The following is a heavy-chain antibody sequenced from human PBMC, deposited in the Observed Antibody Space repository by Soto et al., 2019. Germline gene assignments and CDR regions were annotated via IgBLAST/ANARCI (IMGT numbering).Heavy chain of an antibody. J-gene: IGHJ3*02. Sequence: QVQLVQSGAEVKKPGASVKVSCAASGYIFKSYGVIWVRQAPGQGLEWMGWISAYNGDTNYAQKIQGRVTMTTDTPTTTAYMELRSLTSDDTAVYYCARSGYGSGSFYGSDIWSQGTMVTVSS. D-gene: IGHD3-10*01. V-gene: IGHV1-18*01. CDR1: GYIFKSYG. CDR3: ARSGYGSGSFYGSDI. CDR2: ISAYNGDT.